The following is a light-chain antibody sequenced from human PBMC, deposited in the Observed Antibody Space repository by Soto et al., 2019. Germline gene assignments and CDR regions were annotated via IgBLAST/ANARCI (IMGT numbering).Light chain of an antibody. Sequence: DIQVTQSPSSLSASVGDKVTITCRASQGIANYLNWYQQKPGKAPKLLIYAASRLQNGVPSRFRGSRSGTDFTLTITSLQPEDFATYYCQQNYSPPPTFGQGAKVEIK. CDR1: QGIANY. J-gene: IGKJ1*01. CDR2: AAS. CDR3: QQNYSPPPT. V-gene: IGKV1-39*01.